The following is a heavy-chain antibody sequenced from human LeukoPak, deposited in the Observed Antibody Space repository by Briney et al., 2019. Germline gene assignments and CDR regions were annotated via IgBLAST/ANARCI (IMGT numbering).Heavy chain of an antibody. CDR1: GYTFTSYG. CDR3: ARDPGVVVATRFDY. J-gene: IGHJ4*02. CDR2: ISAYNSNT. V-gene: IGHV1-18*01. Sequence: GASVKVSCKASGYTFTSYGISWVRQAPGQGLEWMGCISAYNSNTNYAQKLQGRVTMTTDTSTSTAYMEMRSLRSDDTAVYYCARDPGVVVATRFDYWGQGTLVTVSS. D-gene: IGHD2-15*01.